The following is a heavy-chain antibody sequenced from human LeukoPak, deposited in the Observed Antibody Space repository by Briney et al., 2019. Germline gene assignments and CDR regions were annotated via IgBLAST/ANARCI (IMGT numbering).Heavy chain of an antibody. CDR2: IRTEADGGTA. Sequence: GGSLRLSCVVSGFSFTNAWMSWVRQAPGKGLDWVGRIRTEADGGTADYAAPVKGRFTISRDDSKNTLFLQTNSLESEDTAVYYCTKTSPHFDYWGQGILVTVSS. CDR1: GFSFTNAW. J-gene: IGHJ4*02. CDR3: TKTSPHFDY. V-gene: IGHV3-15*05.